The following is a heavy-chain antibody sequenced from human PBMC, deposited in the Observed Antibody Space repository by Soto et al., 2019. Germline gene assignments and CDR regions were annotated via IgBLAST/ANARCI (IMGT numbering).Heavy chain of an antibody. D-gene: IGHD4-17*01. CDR3: ASATYGDISNFDY. CDR1: GESFSGYY. CDR2: IIYNVGTNYNPSLKSRSN. V-gene: IGHV4-34*12. Sequence: SETLSLTCAVYGESFSGYYWTWIRQPPGKGQEWIGEIIYNVGTNYNPSLKSRSNNYNPSLTSRVTISVDTSKNQFSLRLSSVTAADMAVYYCASATYGDISNFDYWGQGTLVTVSS. J-gene: IGHJ4*02.